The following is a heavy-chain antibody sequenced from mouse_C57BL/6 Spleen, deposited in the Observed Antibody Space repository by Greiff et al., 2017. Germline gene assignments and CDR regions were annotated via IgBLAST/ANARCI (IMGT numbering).Heavy chain of an antibody. D-gene: IGHD3-2*02. Sequence: QVQLQQSGPELVKPGASVKISCKASGYAFSSSWMNWVKQRPGKGLGWIGRIYPGDGDTNYNGKFKGKATLTADKSSSTAYMQLSSLTSEDSAVYFCARSVDSSGYGFAYWGQGTLVTVSA. CDR1: GYAFSSSW. V-gene: IGHV1-82*01. J-gene: IGHJ3*01. CDR2: IYPGDGDT. CDR3: ARSVDSSGYGFAY.